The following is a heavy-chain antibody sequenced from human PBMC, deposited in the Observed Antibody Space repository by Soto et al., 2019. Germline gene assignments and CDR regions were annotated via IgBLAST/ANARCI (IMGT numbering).Heavy chain of an antibody. Sequence: SVKVSCEASGFTFTSSAMQWVRQARGQRLEWIGWIVVGSGNTNYAQKFQERVTITRDMSTSTAYMELSSLRSEDTAVYYCAASFSTVTTLDYWGQGTLVTVSS. D-gene: IGHD4-17*01. CDR3: AASFSTVTTLDY. J-gene: IGHJ4*02. CDR1: GFTFTSSA. V-gene: IGHV1-58*02. CDR2: IVVGSGNT.